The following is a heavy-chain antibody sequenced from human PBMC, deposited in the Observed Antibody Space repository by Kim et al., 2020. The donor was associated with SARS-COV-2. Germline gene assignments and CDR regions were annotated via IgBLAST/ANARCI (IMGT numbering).Heavy chain of an antibody. J-gene: IGHJ4*02. CDR3: ARVRYFDWLLGYFDY. Sequence: DSVKGRFTISRDNAKNSLYLQMNSLRAEDTAVYYCARVRYFDWLLGYFDYWGQGTLVTVSS. D-gene: IGHD3-9*01. V-gene: IGHV3-7*03.